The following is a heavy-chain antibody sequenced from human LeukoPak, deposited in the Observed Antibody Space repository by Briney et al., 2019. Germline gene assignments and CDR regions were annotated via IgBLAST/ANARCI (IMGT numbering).Heavy chain of an antibody. V-gene: IGHV1-69*13. CDR2: IIPIFGTA. CDR1: GGTFSSYA. D-gene: IGHD4-17*01. Sequence: SVKVSCKASGGTFSSYAISWVRQAPGQGLEWMGGIIPIFGTANYAQKFQGRVTITADESTSTAYMEPSSLRSEDTAVYYCASSARTVTTVTFDYWGQGTPVTVSS. J-gene: IGHJ4*02. CDR3: ASSARTVTTVTFDY.